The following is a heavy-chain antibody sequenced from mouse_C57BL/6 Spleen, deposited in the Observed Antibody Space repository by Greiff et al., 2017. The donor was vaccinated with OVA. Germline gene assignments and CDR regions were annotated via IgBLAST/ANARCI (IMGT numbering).Heavy chain of an antibody. V-gene: IGHV14-2*01. CDR1: GFNIKDYY. Sequence: EVQGVESGAELVKPGASVKLSCTASGFNIKDYYMHWVKQRTEQGLEWIGRIDPEDGETKYTPKFQGKATITADTSSNTAYLQLSSLTSEDTAVYYCASGATYSYGSPPFDYWGQGTTLTVSS. D-gene: IGHD1-1*01. CDR2: IDPEDGET. CDR3: ASGATYSYGSPPFDY. J-gene: IGHJ2*01.